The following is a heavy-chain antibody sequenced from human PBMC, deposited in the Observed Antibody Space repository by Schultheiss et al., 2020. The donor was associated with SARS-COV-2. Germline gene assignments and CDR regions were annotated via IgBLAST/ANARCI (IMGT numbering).Heavy chain of an antibody. Sequence: GGSLRLSCVASGFTFSNFAVHWVRQAPGQGLQWVALISYDGTNEDYADSVKGRFTISRDNTKNALYLQMNSLRAEDTAVYYCAREGFYYGSGSYYGMDVWGQGTTVTVSS. V-gene: IGHV3-30*04. CDR2: ISYDGTNE. D-gene: IGHD3-10*01. J-gene: IGHJ6*02. CDR1: GFTFSNFA. CDR3: AREGFYYGSGSYYGMDV.